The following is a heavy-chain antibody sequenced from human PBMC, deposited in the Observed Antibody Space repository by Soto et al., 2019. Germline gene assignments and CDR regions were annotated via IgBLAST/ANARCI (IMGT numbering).Heavy chain of an antibody. CDR3: ASGHCADISYHDS. V-gene: IGHV1-3*01. CDR2: INVGKGNT. D-gene: IGHD2-8*02. CDR1: GYTFSTYI. Sequence: ASVKVSCKTSGYTFSTYILYWMRQAPGQRLEWMGWINVGKGNTKYSEKFQGRVTITRDTSASTAYMELSGLRSEDTAVYYCASGHCADISYHDSWGQGTPVTVSS. J-gene: IGHJ4*02.